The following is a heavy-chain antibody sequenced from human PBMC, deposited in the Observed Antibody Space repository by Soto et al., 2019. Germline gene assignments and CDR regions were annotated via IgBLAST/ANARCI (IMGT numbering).Heavy chain of an antibody. V-gene: IGHV4-59*01. CDR1: GGSISSYY. CDR3: ARDRDTAMVDYYYGMDV. J-gene: IGHJ6*02. D-gene: IGHD5-18*01. CDR2: IYYSGST. Sequence: SETLSLTCTVSGGSISSYYWSWIRQPPGKGLEWIGYIYYSGSTNYNPSLKSRVTISVDTSKNQFSLKLSSVTAADTAVYYCARDRDTAMVDYYYGMDVWGQGTTVTVSS.